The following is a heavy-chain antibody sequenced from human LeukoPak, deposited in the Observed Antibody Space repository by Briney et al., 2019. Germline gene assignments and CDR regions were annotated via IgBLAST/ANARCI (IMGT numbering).Heavy chain of an antibody. V-gene: IGHV1-2*02. CDR1: GGTFSSYA. CDR3: ARVVAAADTWGWFDP. CDR2: VNPDSGGT. Sequence: ASVKVSCKASGGTFSSYAISWVRQAPGQGLEWMGWVNPDSGGTNYAQKFQGRVTMTRDTSIRTTYMELSRLRSDDTAVYYCARVVAAADTWGWFDPWGQGTLVSVSS. D-gene: IGHD6-13*01. J-gene: IGHJ5*02.